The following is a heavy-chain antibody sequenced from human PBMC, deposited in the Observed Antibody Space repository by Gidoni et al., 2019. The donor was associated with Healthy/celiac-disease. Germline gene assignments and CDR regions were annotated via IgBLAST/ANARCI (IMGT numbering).Heavy chain of an antibody. Sequence: EVQLLESGGGLVQPGGSLRLSCAASGFTFRSYAMSWVRQAPGKGLEWVSAISGSGGSTYYADSVKGRFTISRDNSKNTLYLQMNSLRAEDTAVYYCAKDQGGLPPVIAAQTFQHWGQGTLVTVSS. J-gene: IGHJ1*01. CDR3: AKDQGGLPPVIAAQTFQH. CDR1: GFTFRSYA. V-gene: IGHV3-23*01. CDR2: ISGSGGST. D-gene: IGHD6-13*01.